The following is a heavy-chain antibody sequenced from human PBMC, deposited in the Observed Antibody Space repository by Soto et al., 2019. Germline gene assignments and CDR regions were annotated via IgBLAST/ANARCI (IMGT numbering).Heavy chain of an antibody. Sequence: SETLSLTCTVAGGSISRYYWSWIRQTPGKGLEWIGYIYNSGSTIYNPSLESRVTISVDTSKNQFSLKLSSVTAADTAVYYCARYNVLRYFDWLANWFDPWGQGTLVTVSS. CDR1: GGSISRYY. V-gene: IGHV4-59*01. J-gene: IGHJ5*02. CDR3: ARYNVLRYFDWLANWFDP. CDR2: IYNSGST. D-gene: IGHD3-9*01.